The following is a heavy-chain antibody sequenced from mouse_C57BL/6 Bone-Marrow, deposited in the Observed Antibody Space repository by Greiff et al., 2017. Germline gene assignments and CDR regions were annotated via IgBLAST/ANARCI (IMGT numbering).Heavy chain of an antibody. J-gene: IGHJ1*03. V-gene: IGHV1-64*01. Sequence: VQLQESGAELVKPGASVKLSCKASGYTFTSYWMHWVKQRPGQGLEWIGMIHPNSGSTNYNEKFKSKATLTVDKSSSTAYMQLSSLTSEDSAVYYCARDGDYDEGWYFDVWGTGTTVTVSS. CDR2: IHPNSGST. D-gene: IGHD2-4*01. CDR1: GYTFTSYW. CDR3: ARDGDYDEGWYFDV.